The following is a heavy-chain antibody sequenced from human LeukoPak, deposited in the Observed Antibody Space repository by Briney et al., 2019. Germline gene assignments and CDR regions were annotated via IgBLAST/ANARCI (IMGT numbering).Heavy chain of an antibody. V-gene: IGHV3-9*01. CDR2: ISWNSGSI. Sequence: GGSLRLSCAASGFTFDDYAMYRVRQAPGKGLEWVSGISWNSGSIDYADSVKGRFTISRDNAKNSLYLQMNSLRAEDTAVYYCARDKVWSQAAAYNWFDPWGQGTLVTVSS. J-gene: IGHJ5*02. CDR3: ARDKVWSQAAAYNWFDP. D-gene: IGHD6-13*01. CDR1: GFTFDDYA.